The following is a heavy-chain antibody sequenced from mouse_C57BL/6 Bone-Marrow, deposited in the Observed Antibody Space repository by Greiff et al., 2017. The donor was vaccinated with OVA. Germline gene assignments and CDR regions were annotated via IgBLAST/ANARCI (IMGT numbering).Heavy chain of an antibody. CDR2: INPSTGGT. J-gene: IGHJ4*01. D-gene: IGHD2-3*01. CDR3: ANDGYYAMDY. V-gene: IGHV1-42*01. Sequence: EVKVVESGPELVKPGASVKISCKASGYSFTGYYMNWVKQSPEKSLEWIGEINPSTGGTTYNQKFKAKATLTVDKSSSTAYMQLKSLTSEDSAVYYCANDGYYAMDYWGQGTSVTVSS. CDR1: GYSFTGYY.